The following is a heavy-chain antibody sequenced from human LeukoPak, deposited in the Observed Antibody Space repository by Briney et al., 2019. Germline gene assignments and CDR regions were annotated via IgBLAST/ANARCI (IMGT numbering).Heavy chain of an antibody. D-gene: IGHD4-17*01. CDR2: TYYSGST. CDR1: GGSISSYY. CDR3: ARTHDYGDFRP. V-gene: IGHV4-59*01. Sequence: SETLSLTCTVSGGSISSYYWSWIRQPPGKGLEWIGYTYYSGSTNHNPSLKSRVTISVDTSKNQFSLKLSSVTAADTAVYYCARTHDYGDFRPWGQGTLVTVSS. J-gene: IGHJ5*02.